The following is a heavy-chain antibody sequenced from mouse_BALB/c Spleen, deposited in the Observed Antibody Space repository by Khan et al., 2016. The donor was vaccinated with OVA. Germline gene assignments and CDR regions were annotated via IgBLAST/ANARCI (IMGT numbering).Heavy chain of an antibody. D-gene: IGHD1-1*01. Sequence: EVELVESGGDLVKPGGSLELSCAASGFTFSTYGMSWVRQTPDMRLEWVATISSGGHYTYYPASVKGRFTISRDNAKNTLYLHMSSLKSEDTAIYYCARLAYYYNSEGFAYWGQGTLVTVSA. J-gene: IGHJ3*01. CDR3: ARLAYYYNSEGFAY. V-gene: IGHV5-6*01. CDR1: GFTFSTYG. CDR2: ISSGGHYT.